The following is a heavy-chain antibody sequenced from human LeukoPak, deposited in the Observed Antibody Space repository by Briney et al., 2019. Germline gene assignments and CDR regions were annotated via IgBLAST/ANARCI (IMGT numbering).Heavy chain of an antibody. Sequence: ASVKVSCKASGYTFTSYAINWVRQAPGQGHEWMGWINTNTGKPTYAQGFTGRFVFSLDTSVSTAYLQISGLKAQDTAFYYCAREEYYDTSASTNFDYWGQGTLVTVSS. V-gene: IGHV7-4-1*02. J-gene: IGHJ4*02. D-gene: IGHD3-22*01. CDR3: AREEYYDTSASTNFDY. CDR1: GYTFTSYA. CDR2: INTNTGKP.